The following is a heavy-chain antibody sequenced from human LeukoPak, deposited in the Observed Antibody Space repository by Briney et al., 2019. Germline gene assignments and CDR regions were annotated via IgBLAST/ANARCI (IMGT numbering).Heavy chain of an antibody. V-gene: IGHV3-23*01. CDR1: GFTFSSYV. CDR3: AKDLDYDFWSGYG. J-gene: IGHJ4*02. Sequence: PGRPLRLSCAVSGFTFSSYVMSWVRQAPGKGLEWVSAISGSGGSTYYADSVKGRFTISRGNSKNTLYLQMNSLRAEDTAVYYCAKDLDYDFWSGYGWGQGTLVTVSS. CDR2: ISGSGGST. D-gene: IGHD3-3*01.